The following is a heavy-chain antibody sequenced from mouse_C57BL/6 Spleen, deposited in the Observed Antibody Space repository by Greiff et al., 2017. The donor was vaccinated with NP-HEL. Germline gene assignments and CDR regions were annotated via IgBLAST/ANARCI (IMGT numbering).Heavy chain of an antibody. Sequence: QVQLQQSGAELVKPGASVKISCKASGYTFTDYYINWVKQRPGQGLEWIGKLGPGSGSTYYNAKFKGKATLTADKSSSTAYMQLSSLTSEDSAVYFCAREEDGYYLYAMDYWGQGTSVTVSS. CDR1: GYTFTDYY. J-gene: IGHJ4*01. CDR3: AREEDGYYLYAMDY. CDR2: LGPGSGST. V-gene: IGHV1-77*01. D-gene: IGHD2-3*01.